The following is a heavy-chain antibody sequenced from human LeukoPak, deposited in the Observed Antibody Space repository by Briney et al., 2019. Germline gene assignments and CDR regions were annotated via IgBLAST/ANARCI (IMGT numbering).Heavy chain of an antibody. CDR3: TRRVPGYSSGWYYFDY. J-gene: IGHJ4*02. CDR1: GGSISSHY. V-gene: IGHV4-59*11. Sequence: SETLSLTCTVSGGSISSHYWSWIRQPPGKGLEWIGYIYYSGSTTYNLSLKSRVTISVDTSKNQFSLKLSSVTAADTAVYYCTRRVPGYSSGWYYFDYGGQGTLVTVSS. CDR2: IYYSGST. D-gene: IGHD6-19*01.